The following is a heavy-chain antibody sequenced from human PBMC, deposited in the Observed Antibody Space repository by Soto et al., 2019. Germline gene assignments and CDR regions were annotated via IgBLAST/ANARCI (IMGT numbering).Heavy chain of an antibody. CDR2: VFYSGAT. J-gene: IGHJ4*02. CDR3: ARAGFSYGHLLF. CDR1: GGPIKTGDYY. D-gene: IGHD3-10*01. V-gene: IGHV4-30-4*01. Sequence: PSETLSLTCNVSGGPIKTGDYYWNWIRQPPGKGLEWIGYVFYSGATNYSPSLKSRAAISMDTSKNQCSLSLTPVTAADTAVYYCARAGFSYGHLLFWGQGIRVTVSS.